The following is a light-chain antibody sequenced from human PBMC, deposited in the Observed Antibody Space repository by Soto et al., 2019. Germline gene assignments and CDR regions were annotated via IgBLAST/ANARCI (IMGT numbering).Light chain of an antibody. J-gene: IGKJ4*01. CDR1: QSVSDY. CDR2: DAS. CDR3: QQRVNWPPT. V-gene: IGKV3-11*01. Sequence: ETVLTQSPASLSLSPGERATLSCRAGQSVSDYLAWYQQKPGQPPRLLFFDASNRFTGFLARFSAGWSGTDFTLIISNLEPEDFAVYYCQQRVNWPPTFGGGTKVEI.